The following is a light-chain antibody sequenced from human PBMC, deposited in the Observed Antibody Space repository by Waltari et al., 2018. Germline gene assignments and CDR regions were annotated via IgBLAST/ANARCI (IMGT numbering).Light chain of an antibody. CDR2: EVN. Sequence: QSALTQPPSASGSPGQSVTISSTESDSDVGGHRYASWYHQHPGKVPKLIIYEVNKRPSGVPDRFSASMSGNTASLTISGLQAGDEADYYCCSYGGTNTVFGGGTRLTVL. CDR3: CSYGGTNTV. J-gene: IGLJ2*01. CDR1: DSDVGGHRY. V-gene: IGLV2-8*01.